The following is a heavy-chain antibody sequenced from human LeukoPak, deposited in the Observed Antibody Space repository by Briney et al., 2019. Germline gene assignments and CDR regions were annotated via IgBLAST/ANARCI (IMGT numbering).Heavy chain of an antibody. Sequence: GGSLRLSCAASGFTLDDYAMHWVRQAPGKGLEWVSLISGDGGSTYYADSVKGRFTISRDNSKNTLYLQMNSLRTEDTALYYCAKGYFYYYYMDVWGKGTTVTVSS. D-gene: IGHD1-14*01. CDR3: AKGYFYYYYMDV. CDR2: ISGDGGST. V-gene: IGHV3-43*02. CDR1: GFTLDDYA. J-gene: IGHJ6*03.